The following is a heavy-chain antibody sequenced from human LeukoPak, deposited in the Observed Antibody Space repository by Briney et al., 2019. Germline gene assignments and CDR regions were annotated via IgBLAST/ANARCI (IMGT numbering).Heavy chain of an antibody. D-gene: IGHD2-2*01. Sequence: PGGSLRLSCAASGFTFSSYAMSWVRPAPGKGLEWVSAISGSGGSTYYADSVKGRFTISRDNSKNTLYLQMNSLRAEDTAVYYCEKDAAIVVAPDGGYFQPWGQGTLVTVSS. CDR1: GFTFSSYA. J-gene: IGHJ1*01. CDR2: ISGSGGST. CDR3: EKDAAIVVAPDGGYFQP. V-gene: IGHV3-23*01.